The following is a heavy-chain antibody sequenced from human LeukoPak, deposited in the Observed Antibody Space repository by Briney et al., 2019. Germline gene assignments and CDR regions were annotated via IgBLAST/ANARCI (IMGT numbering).Heavy chain of an antibody. CDR3: ERADRLDGGPYLIGP. Sequence: GASVKVSCKTSGYGFTDYYMHWVRQAPGQGLEWMGWINPKSGGTSSAQKFQGRVTMTRDTSITTVYMEVSWLTSDDTAIYYCERADRLDGGPYLIGPWGQGTLVTVSS. CDR1: GYGFTDYY. D-gene: IGHD2-21*01. CDR2: INPKSGGT. J-gene: IGHJ5*02. V-gene: IGHV1-2*02.